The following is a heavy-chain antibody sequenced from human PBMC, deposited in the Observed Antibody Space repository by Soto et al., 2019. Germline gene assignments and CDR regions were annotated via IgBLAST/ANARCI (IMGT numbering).Heavy chain of an antibody. CDR2: ISGSGGST. J-gene: IGHJ1*01. Sequence: GGSLRLSCAASGFTFSSYAMNWVRQAPGKGLEWVSAISGSGGSTYYADSVKGRFTISRDNSENTLYLQMNSLRVEDTAVYYCARWEYYSSTWTLRDWGQGTLVTVSS. V-gene: IGHV3-23*01. CDR1: GFTFSSYA. CDR3: ARWEYYSSTWTLRD. D-gene: IGHD6-13*01.